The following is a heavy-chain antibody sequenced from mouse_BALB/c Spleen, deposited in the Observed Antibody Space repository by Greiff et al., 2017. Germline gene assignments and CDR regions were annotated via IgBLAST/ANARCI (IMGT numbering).Heavy chain of an antibody. CDR3: ARGLGPYYAMDY. Sequence: EVKVEESGGGLVQPGGSRKLSCAASGFTFSSFGMHWVRQAPEKGLEWVAYISSGSSTIYYADTVKGRFTISRDNPKNTLFLQMTSLRSEDTAMYYCARGLGPYYAMDYWGQGTSVTVSS. V-gene: IGHV5-17*02. D-gene: IGHD4-1*01. J-gene: IGHJ4*01. CDR1: GFTFSSFG. CDR2: ISSGSSTI.